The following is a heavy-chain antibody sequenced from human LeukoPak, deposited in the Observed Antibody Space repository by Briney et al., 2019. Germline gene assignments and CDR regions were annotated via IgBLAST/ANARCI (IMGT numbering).Heavy chain of an antibody. J-gene: IGHJ5*02. Sequence: PGGSLTLSCAASGFTFSSYSMNWVRQAPGKGLEWVSSISSSSSYIYYADSVKGRFTISRDNAKNSLYLQMNSLRAGDTALYYCARDLTGGIAAAGHWFDPWGQGTLVTVSS. V-gene: IGHV3-21*04. CDR1: GFTFSSYS. CDR2: ISSSSSYI. CDR3: ARDLTGGIAAAGHWFDP. D-gene: IGHD6-13*01.